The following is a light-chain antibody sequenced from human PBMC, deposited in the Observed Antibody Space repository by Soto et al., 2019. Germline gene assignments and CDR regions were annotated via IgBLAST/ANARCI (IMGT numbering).Light chain of an antibody. V-gene: IGLV1-44*01. Sequence: QAVVTQPPSASGTPGQRVTISCSGSSSNIGSNTVNWYQQVPGTAPKLLIYGNNQRPSGVPDRFSGSKSGTSASLAISGLQSADEADYYCAAWDDSLKGVAFGGGTKVTVL. J-gene: IGLJ2*01. CDR3: AAWDDSLKGVA. CDR1: SSNIGSNT. CDR2: GNN.